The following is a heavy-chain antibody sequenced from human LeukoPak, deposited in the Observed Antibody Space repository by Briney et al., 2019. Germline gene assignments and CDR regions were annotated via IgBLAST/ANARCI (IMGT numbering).Heavy chain of an antibody. CDR3: ARGRLNRYCSGGSCYHEYFQH. CDR1: GGSISSSSYY. V-gene: IGHV4-39*07. D-gene: IGHD2-15*01. J-gene: IGHJ1*01. CDR2: IYYSGST. Sequence: SETLSLTCTVSGGSISSSSYYWGWIRQPPGKGLEWIGTIYYSGSTNYNPSLKSRVTISVDTSKNQFSLKLSSVTAADTAVYYCARGRLNRYCSGGSCYHEYFQHWGQGTLVTVSS.